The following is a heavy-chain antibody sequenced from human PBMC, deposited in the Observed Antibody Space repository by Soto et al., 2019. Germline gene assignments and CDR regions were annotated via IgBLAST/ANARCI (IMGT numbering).Heavy chain of an antibody. CDR2: ISGSGGST. D-gene: IGHD2-2*02. J-gene: IGHJ1*01. Sequence: GGSLRLSCAASGFTFSSYAMSWVRQAPGKGLEWVSAISGSGGSTYYADSVKGRFTISRDNSKNTLYLQMNSLRAEDTAVYYCAKDHVGGYCSSTSCYKNAEYFQHWGQGTLVTVSS. CDR3: AKDHVGGYCSSTSCYKNAEYFQH. V-gene: IGHV3-23*01. CDR1: GFTFSSYA.